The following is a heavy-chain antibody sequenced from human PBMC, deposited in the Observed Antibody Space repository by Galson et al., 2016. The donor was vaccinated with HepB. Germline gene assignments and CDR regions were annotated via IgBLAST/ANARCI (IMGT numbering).Heavy chain of an antibody. D-gene: IGHD5-24*01. CDR2: IYWDDEN. J-gene: IGHJ4*02. V-gene: IGHV2-5*02. Sequence: PALVKPTQTLTLTCTVSGLSLSTHGVGVGWIRQPPGKALEWLGLIYWDDENRYSPSLRNRLTITKDTSKNQVVLTMTNMDPVDTATYFCVRKRRYGYKQVLASLVYWGLGILVTVSS. CDR1: GLSLSTHGVG. CDR3: VRKRRYGYKQVLASLVY.